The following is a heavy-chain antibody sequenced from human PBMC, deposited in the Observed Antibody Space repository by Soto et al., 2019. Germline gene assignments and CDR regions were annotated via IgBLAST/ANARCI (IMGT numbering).Heavy chain of an antibody. Sequence: SETLSLTCTVSGGSISSGDYYRSWIRQSPGKDLERIGYIYYSGSTYYNPSLKSRVTISVDTSKNQFSLKLSSVTAADTPVYYWARPTREYDFWSGRLDYWGQGTLVTSPQ. V-gene: IGHV4-30-4*01. CDR3: ARPTREYDFWSGRLDY. CDR1: GGSISSGDYY. D-gene: IGHD3-3*01. J-gene: IGHJ4*02. CDR2: IYYSGST.